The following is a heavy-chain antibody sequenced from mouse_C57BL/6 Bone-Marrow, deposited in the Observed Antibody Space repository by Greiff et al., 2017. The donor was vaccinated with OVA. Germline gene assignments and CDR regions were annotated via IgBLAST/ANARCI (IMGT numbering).Heavy chain of an antibody. CDR3: ARRGNSVHYFDY. CDR1: GYTFTSYW. Sequence: VQLQQPGAELVRPGSSVKLSCKASGYTFTSYWMHWVKQRPIQGLEWIGNIDPSDSETHYNQKFKDKATLTVDKSYSTAYMQLSSLTSEDSAVYYCARRGNSVHYFDYWGQGTTLTVSS. CDR2: IDPSDSET. J-gene: IGHJ2*01. V-gene: IGHV1-52*01. D-gene: IGHD2-1*01.